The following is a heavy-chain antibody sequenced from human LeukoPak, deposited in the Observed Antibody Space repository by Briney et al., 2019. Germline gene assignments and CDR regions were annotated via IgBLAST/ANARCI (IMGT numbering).Heavy chain of an antibody. CDR1: GFTFSSYG. D-gene: IGHD6-19*01. Sequence: PGGSLRLSCAASGFTFSSYGMHWVRQAPGKGLEWVAFIRYDGSNKYYADSVKGRFTISRDNSKNTLYLQMNSLRAEDTAVYYCAKDQVAVAGNYNWFDPWGQGTLVTVSS. CDR3: AKDQVAVAGNYNWFDP. J-gene: IGHJ5*02. V-gene: IGHV3-30*02. CDR2: IRYDGSNK.